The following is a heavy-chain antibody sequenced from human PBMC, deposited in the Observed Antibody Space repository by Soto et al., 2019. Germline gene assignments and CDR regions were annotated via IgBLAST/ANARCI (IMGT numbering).Heavy chain of an antibody. CDR3: TRALSGSYDS. V-gene: IGHV6-1*01. J-gene: IGHJ5*01. D-gene: IGHD1-26*01. CDR1: GDSVSSKAAA. CDR2: TYYRSKWST. Sequence: SQTLSLTCAISGDSVSSKAAAWNWIRQSPSRGLEWLGRTYYRSKWSTDYAVSVKSRITINPDTSKNQFSLQLNSVTPEDTAVYYCTRALSGSYDSWGQGTLVTVSS.